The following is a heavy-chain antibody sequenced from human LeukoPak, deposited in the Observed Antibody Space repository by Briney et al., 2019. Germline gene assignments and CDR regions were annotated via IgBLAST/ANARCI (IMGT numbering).Heavy chain of an antibody. D-gene: IGHD4-23*01. CDR2: IKQDGSEK. CDR3: ARAVGNSGSDY. CDR1: RFTFSSYW. V-gene: IGHV3-7*04. J-gene: IGHJ4*02. Sequence: GGSLRLSCAASRFTFSSYWMCWVRQAPGKGLEWVANIKQDGSEKYYVDSVRGRFTISRGNAKNSLYLQMNSLKAEDTAVYYCARAVGNSGSDYWGQGTLVTVSS.